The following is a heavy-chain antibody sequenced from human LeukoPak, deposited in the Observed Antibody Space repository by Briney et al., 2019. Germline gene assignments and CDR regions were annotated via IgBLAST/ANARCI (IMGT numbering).Heavy chain of an antibody. V-gene: IGHV3-33*06. Sequence: PGGSLRLSCAASGFTFTNYGMHWVRQAPGQGLEWVAVMWYDGSNQYYADSVKGRFTISRDSSKNTLYLQMNSLRAEDTAVYYCAKGRGVMVYAPDYWGQGTLVTDSS. J-gene: IGHJ4*02. CDR3: AKGRGVMVYAPDY. D-gene: IGHD2-8*01. CDR2: MWYDGSNQ. CDR1: GFTFTNYG.